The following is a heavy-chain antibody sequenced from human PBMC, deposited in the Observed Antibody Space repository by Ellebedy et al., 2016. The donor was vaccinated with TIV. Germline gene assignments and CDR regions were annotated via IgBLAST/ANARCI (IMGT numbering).Heavy chain of an antibody. CDR3: ARDGVGFRKLPIYGMDV. CDR2: INQYGSEE. V-gene: IGHV3-7*01. J-gene: IGHJ6*02. CDR1: GFTFSTYW. Sequence: GGSLRLSCAASGFTFSTYWMTWVRQAPGKGLEWVANINQYGSEEYYLDSVKGRFTISRDNAKNSLYLQMSSLRAEDTAVYYCARDGVGFRKLPIYGMDVWGQGTTVTVSS. D-gene: IGHD3-3*01.